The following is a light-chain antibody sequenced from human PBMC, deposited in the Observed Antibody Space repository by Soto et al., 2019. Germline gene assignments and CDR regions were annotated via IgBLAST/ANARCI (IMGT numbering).Light chain of an antibody. V-gene: IGKV3-11*01. CDR3: QQRANLWT. Sequence: PGARATVSCRASQSVYSLLAWFQQKPGQVPRLLIYDAATRATGIPARFSGSGYGTDFTLTISSLEPEDFAVYFCQQRANLWTFGQGTRVQIK. CDR2: DAA. J-gene: IGKJ1*01. CDR1: QSVYSL.